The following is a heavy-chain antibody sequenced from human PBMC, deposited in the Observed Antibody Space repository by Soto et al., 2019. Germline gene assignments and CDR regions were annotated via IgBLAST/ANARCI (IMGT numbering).Heavy chain of an antibody. V-gene: IGHV1-69*13. J-gene: IGHJ5*02. D-gene: IGHD5-12*01. CDR3: ASSGLRDGYNFDWFDP. CDR1: GGTFSSYA. CDR2: IIPIFGTA. Sequence: SVKFSCKASGGTFSSYAISWVRQAPGQGLEWMGGIIPIFGTANYAQKFQGRVTITADESTSTAYMELSSLRSEDTAVYYCASSGLRDGYNFDWFDPWGQGTLVTVSS.